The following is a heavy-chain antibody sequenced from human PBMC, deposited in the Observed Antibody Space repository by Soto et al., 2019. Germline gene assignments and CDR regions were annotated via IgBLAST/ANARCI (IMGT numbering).Heavy chain of an antibody. CDR2: IYSSENT. V-gene: IGHV4-39*01. D-gene: IGHD2-2*03. CDR3: AKLNGYCISTNYHGYYGMDV. J-gene: IGHJ6*02. Sequence: SETLSLTCTVSGDSVSTNSYSWGWIRQSPGKGLEWIGTIYSSENTYYNPSLLSRVTISVDTSKNEFSLRLSSVTAAATAVYYCAKLNGYCISTNYHGYYGMDVWGPGTTVT. CDR1: GDSVSTNSYS.